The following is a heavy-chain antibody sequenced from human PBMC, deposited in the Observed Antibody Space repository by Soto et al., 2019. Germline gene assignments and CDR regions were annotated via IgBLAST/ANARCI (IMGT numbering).Heavy chain of an antibody. Sequence: QVQLVESGGGVVQPGRSLRLSCAASGFTFSSYGMHWVRQAPGKGLEWVAVIWYDGSNKYYADSVKGRFTISRDNSKNTLYLQMNSLRAEDTAVYYCARDLYRYYYGSGSYPEDYYGMDVWGQGTTVTVSS. CDR2: IWYDGSNK. D-gene: IGHD3-10*01. CDR1: GFTFSSYG. J-gene: IGHJ6*02. V-gene: IGHV3-33*01. CDR3: ARDLYRYYYGSGSYPEDYYGMDV.